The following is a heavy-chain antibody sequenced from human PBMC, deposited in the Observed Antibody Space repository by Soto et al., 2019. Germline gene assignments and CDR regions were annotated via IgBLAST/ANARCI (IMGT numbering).Heavy chain of an antibody. V-gene: IGHV3-23*01. CDR2: ISGSGGST. CDR1: GFTFSSYA. J-gene: IGHJ4*02. CDR3: AKDLSSYYDSSGYPYFDY. D-gene: IGHD3-22*01. Sequence: GGSLRLSCAASGFTFSSYAMSWVRQAQGKGLEWVSAISGSGGSTYYADSVKGRFTISRDNSKNTLYLQMNSLRAEDTAVYYCAKDLSSYYDSSGYPYFDYWGQGTLVTVSS.